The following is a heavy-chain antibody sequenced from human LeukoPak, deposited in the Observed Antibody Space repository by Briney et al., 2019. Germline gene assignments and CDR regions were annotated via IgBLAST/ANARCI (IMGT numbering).Heavy chain of an antibody. CDR3: ATHWGSGWYFDL. Sequence: GGSLRLSCAGSGFTFSSHGMHWVRQTPGKGLELVAAITYDGSNKYYADSVKGRFTISRDNSKNSLYLEMNSLRAEDTAVYYCATHWGSGWYFDLWGRGTLVTVSS. CDR2: ITYDGSNK. J-gene: IGHJ2*01. CDR1: GFTFSSHG. D-gene: IGHD7-27*01. V-gene: IGHV3-30*03.